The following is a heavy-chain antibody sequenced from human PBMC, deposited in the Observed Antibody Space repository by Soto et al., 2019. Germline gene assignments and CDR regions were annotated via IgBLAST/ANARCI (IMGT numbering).Heavy chain of an antibody. J-gene: IGHJ6*02. D-gene: IGHD1-1*01. V-gene: IGHV3-30-3*01. CDR3: ARDPHDVYYGMDV. Sequence: PGGSLRLSCAASGFTFSSYAMHWVRQAPGKGLEWVAVISYDGSNKYYADSVKGRFTISRDNSKNTLYLQMNSLRAEDTAVYYCARDPHDVYYGMDVWGQGTTVTVSS. CDR1: GFTFSSYA. CDR2: ISYDGSNK.